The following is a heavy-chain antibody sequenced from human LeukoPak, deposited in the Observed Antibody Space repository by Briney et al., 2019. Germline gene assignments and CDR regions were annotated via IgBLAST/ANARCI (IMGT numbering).Heavy chain of an antibody. CDR2: IYYSGST. CDR1: GGSISSSSYY. J-gene: IGHJ6*03. D-gene: IGHD2-2*01. Sequence: SETLSLTCTVSGGSISSSSYYWGWIRQPPGKGLEWIGSIYYSGSTYYNPSLKSRVTISVDTSKNQFSLKLSSVTAADTAVYYCAGIPAAMGYYYYYYMDVWGKGTTVTISS. V-gene: IGHV4-39*01. CDR3: AGIPAAMGYYYYYYMDV.